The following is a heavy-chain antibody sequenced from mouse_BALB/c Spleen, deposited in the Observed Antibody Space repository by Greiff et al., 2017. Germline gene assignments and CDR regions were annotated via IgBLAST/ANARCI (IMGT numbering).Heavy chain of an antibody. CDR2: IDPANGNT. Sequence: DVKLVESGAELVKPGASVKLSCTASGFNIKDTYMHWVKQRPEQGLEWIGRIDPANGNTKYDPKFQGKATITADTSSNTAYLQLSSLTSEDTAVYYCARSGTTVVGNFDYWGQGTTLTVSS. CDR1: GFNIKDTY. D-gene: IGHD1-1*01. V-gene: IGHV14-3*02. J-gene: IGHJ2*01. CDR3: ARSGTTVVGNFDY.